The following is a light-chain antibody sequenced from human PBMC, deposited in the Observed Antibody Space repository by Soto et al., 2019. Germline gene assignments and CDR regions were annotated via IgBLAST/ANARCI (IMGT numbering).Light chain of an antibody. CDR1: QSVSSSY. CDR3: QQYGSFFT. CDR2: GAS. J-gene: IGKJ3*01. V-gene: IGKV3-20*01. Sequence: EIVLTQSPGTLSLSPGERATLSCRASQSVSSSYLAWYQQKPGQAPRLLIYGASSRATGIPDRFSGSGSGTVFTLTISRLEPDDFAVYYCQQYGSFFTFGPGTKVDIK.